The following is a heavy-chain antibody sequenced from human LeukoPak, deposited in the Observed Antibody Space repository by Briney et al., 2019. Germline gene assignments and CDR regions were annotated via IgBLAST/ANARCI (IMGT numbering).Heavy chain of an antibody. CDR1: GFTFRTYS. Sequence: QPGGSLRLSCAAAGFTFRTYSMSWVRQAPGTGLEWVSAISASGASTYYADSVKGRFTISRDHSKNTLYLRMNSLRAEDTAIYYCAKDSFSQNGIFDALDIWGQGAMVTVYS. CDR3: AKDSFSQNGIFDALDI. CDR2: ISASGAST. V-gene: IGHV3-23*01. J-gene: IGHJ3*02. D-gene: IGHD1-1*01.